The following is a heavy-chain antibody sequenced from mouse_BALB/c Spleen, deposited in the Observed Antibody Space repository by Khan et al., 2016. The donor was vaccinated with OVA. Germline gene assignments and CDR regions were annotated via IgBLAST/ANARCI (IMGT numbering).Heavy chain of an antibody. CDR3: AESNYYGYAVDY. CDR2: ISYSGST. V-gene: IGHV3-2*02. D-gene: IGHD1-1*01. J-gene: IGHJ4*01. Sequence: VQLQQSGPGLVKPSQSLSLTCTVTGYSITSNYAWNWIRQFPGNKLEWMGYISYSGSTSYNPSLKSRISITRDTSKNQFFLQLNSVTTEDTATYYGAESNYYGYAVDYWGQGTSVTVSS. CDR1: GYSITSNYA.